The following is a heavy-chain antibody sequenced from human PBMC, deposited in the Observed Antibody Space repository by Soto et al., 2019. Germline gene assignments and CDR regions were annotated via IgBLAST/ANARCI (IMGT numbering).Heavy chain of an antibody. D-gene: IGHD4-4*01. CDR2: IYHSGST. CDR3: ASGYSNYGHDD. V-gene: IGHV4-30-2*01. J-gene: IGHJ4*02. Sequence: PSETLSLTCAVSGGSLRSGGYSWSLIGQPPGKGLEWSGYIYHSGSTYFNPSLKSRVSISVDRSKNQFSLKLSSVTAADTAVYYCASGYSNYGHDDWGQGTLVTVSS. CDR1: GGSLRSGGYS.